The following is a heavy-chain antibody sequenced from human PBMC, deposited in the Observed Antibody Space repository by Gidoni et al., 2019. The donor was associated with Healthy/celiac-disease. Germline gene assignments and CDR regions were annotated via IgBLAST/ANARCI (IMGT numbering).Heavy chain of an antibody. CDR1: GFPFSSYA. D-gene: IGHD2-2*01. V-gene: IGHV3-30-3*01. CDR3: ASRGSTSWGYFQH. Sequence: QVQLVESGGGVVQPGRSLRLSCAASGFPFSSYAMHWVRQAPGKGLEWVAVISYDGSNKYYADSVKGRFTISRDNSKNTLYLQMNSLRAEDTAVYYCASRGSTSWGYFQHWGQGTLVTVSS. CDR2: ISYDGSNK. J-gene: IGHJ1*01.